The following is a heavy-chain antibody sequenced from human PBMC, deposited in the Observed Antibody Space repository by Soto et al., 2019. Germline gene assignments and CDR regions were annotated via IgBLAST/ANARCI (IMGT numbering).Heavy chain of an antibody. CDR1: GGSISSGDYY. J-gene: IGHJ6*02. Sequence: QVQLQESGPGLVKPSQTLSLTCTVSGGSISSGDYYWSWIRQPPGKGLEWIGYIYYSGSSSYNPSLQSTLTISLDTSKNQLCLNLTSVTAADTAVYYCARDVKDYEFYGMDVWGPGTTVTVSS. V-gene: IGHV4-30-4*01. CDR2: IYYSGSS. CDR3: ARDVKDYEFYGMDV.